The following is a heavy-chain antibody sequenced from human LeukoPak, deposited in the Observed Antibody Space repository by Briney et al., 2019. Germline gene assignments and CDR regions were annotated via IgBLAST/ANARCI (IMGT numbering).Heavy chain of an antibody. V-gene: IGHV5-51*01. CDR1: GYSFTSHW. CDR3: ARFTPVTTLYTYFDY. D-gene: IGHD1-1*01. Sequence: GESLKISCKGSGYSFTSHWIGWVRQMPGKGLEWMAIIYPGDSEIRYSPSFQGQVTISADKSISTAYLQWSSLKASDTAMYYCARFTPVTTLYTYFDYWGQGTLVTVSS. J-gene: IGHJ4*02. CDR2: IYPGDSEI.